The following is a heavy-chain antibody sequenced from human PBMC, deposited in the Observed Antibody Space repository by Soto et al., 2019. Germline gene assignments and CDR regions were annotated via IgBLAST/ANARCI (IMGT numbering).Heavy chain of an antibody. CDR1: GGSISSYY. J-gene: IGHJ4*02. CDR3: ARVDTAMAIDY. D-gene: IGHD5-18*01. Sequence: SETLSLTCTVSGGSISSYYWSWIRQPPGKGLEWIGYIYYSGSTNYNPSLKSRVTISVDTSKNQFSLKLSSVTAADTAVYYCARVDTAMAIDYWGQGTLVTVSS. CDR2: IYYSGST. V-gene: IGHV4-59*01.